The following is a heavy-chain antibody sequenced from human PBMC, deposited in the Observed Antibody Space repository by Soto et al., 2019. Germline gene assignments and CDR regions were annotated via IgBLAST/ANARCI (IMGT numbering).Heavy chain of an antibody. CDR1: GGSFSTYP. Sequence: QVPLVQSGAEVRKPGSSVRVSCKASGGSFSTYPITWVRQAPGQGLEWMGRITPILKTSNTAQKFQGRVTLSADEFTGTAYMELSSVIPEDSAVYYCARDLAVSGFDAWGQGTLITVSS. V-gene: IGHV1-69*18. CDR3: ARDLAVSGFDA. J-gene: IGHJ4*02. D-gene: IGHD6-19*01. CDR2: ITPILKTS.